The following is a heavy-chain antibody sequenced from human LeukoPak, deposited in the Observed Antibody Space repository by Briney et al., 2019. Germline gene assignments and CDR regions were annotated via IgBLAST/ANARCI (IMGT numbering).Heavy chain of an antibody. Sequence: SVKVSCKASGYTFTSYYMHWVRQAPGQGLEWMGGIIPIFGTANYAQKFQGRVTITADKSTCTAYMELSSLRSEDTAVYYCARGPIAAAGTRDSRYYYYYMDVWGKGTTVTVSS. J-gene: IGHJ6*03. CDR3: ARGPIAAAGTRDSRYYYYYMDV. D-gene: IGHD6-13*01. CDR1: GYTFTSYY. CDR2: IIPIFGTA. V-gene: IGHV1-69*06.